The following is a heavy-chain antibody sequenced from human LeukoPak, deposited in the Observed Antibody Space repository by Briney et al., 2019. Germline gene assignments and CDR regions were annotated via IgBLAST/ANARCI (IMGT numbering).Heavy chain of an antibody. D-gene: IGHD2-2*01. V-gene: IGHV1-69*02. CDR3: AKDGVVVVATSVYYYYYGMGV. CDR1: GGTFSSYT. CDR2: IIPILNMT. Sequence: GASVKVSCKASGGTFSSYTISWVRQAPGQGLEWMGRIIPILNMTDYAQNFQGRVTLTADKSTSTAYMELSTLRSEDTAVYYCAKDGVVVVATSVYYYYYGMGVWGQGTTVTVSS. J-gene: IGHJ6*02.